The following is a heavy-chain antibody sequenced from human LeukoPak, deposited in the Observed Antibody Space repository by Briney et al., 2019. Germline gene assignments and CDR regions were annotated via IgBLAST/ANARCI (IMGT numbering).Heavy chain of an antibody. CDR2: ISAYNGNT. CDR3: ARDVKSQQLVPNDY. V-gene: IGHV1-18*01. J-gene: IGHJ4*02. D-gene: IGHD6-13*01. Sequence: ASVKVSCKASGYTFTSYGISWVRQAPGQGLEWMGWISAYNGNTNYAQKLQGRVTMTTDTSTSTAYMELRSLRSDDTAVYYCARDVKSQQLVPNDYWGQGTLVTVSS. CDR1: GYTFTSYG.